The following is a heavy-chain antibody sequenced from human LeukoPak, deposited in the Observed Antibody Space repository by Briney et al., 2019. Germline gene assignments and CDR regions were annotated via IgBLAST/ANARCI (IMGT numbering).Heavy chain of an antibody. CDR3: ISAEVVITDY. CDR1: GFTFSSYG. V-gene: IGHV3-30*03. Sequence: GGSLRLSCAASGFTFSSYGMHWVRQVPGKGLEWVAVISYDGSNRYYADSVKGRFTISRDNSKNTLYLQMNSLRAEDTAVYYCISAEVVITDYWGQGTLVTVSS. J-gene: IGHJ4*02. D-gene: IGHD3-22*01. CDR2: ISYDGSNR.